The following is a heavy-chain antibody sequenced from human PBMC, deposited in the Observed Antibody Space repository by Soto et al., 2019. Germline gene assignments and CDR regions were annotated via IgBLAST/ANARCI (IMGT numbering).Heavy chain of an antibody. Sequence: PGESLKISCKGSGYSFTSYWISWVRQMPGKGLEWMGRIDPSDSYTNYSPSFQGHVTISADKSISTAYLQWSSLKASDTAMYYCASLQYCSSTSCHLGYYGMDVWGQRTTVTVSS. CDR2: IDPSDSYT. V-gene: IGHV5-10-1*01. CDR3: ASLQYCSSTSCHLGYYGMDV. CDR1: GYSFTSYW. J-gene: IGHJ6*02. D-gene: IGHD2-2*01.